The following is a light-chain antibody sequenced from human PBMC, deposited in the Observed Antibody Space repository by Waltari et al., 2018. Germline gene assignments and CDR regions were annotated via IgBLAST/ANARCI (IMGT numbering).Light chain of an antibody. J-gene: IGLJ2*01. CDR2: DVT. V-gene: IGLV2-23*02. CDR3: SSYAGSNTVI. CDR1: SSNVGSYNL. Sequence: QSALTQPASVSGSPGQSITISCTGASSNVGSYNLVSWYPQHPGEAPKLLIYDVTGRPSGVSNRFSGSKSGNTASLTISGLRAEDEADYFCSSYAGSNTVIFGGGTKLTVL.